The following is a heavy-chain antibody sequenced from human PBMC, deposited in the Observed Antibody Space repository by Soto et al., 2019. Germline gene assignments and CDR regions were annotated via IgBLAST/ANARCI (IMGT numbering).Heavy chain of an antibody. CDR1: GGSISSGDYY. D-gene: IGHD2-2*01. CDR3: AGAVRRGCSSSSCYLWFDP. Sequence: SETLSLTCTVSGGSISSGDYYWSWIRQPPGKGLEWIGYIYYSGSTYYNPSLKSRVTISVDTSKNQFSLKLSSVTAADTAVYYCAGAVRRGCSSSSCYLWFDPWGQGTLVTVSS. J-gene: IGHJ5*02. V-gene: IGHV4-30-4*01. CDR2: IYYSGST.